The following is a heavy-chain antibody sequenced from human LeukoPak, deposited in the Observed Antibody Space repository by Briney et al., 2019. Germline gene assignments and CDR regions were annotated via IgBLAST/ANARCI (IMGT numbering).Heavy chain of an antibody. CDR2: ISYDGSNK. D-gene: IGHD3-10*01. CDR1: GFTFSSYG. J-gene: IGHJ4*02. V-gene: IGHV3-30*18. Sequence: GGSLRLSCAASGFTFSSYGMHWVRQAPGKGLEWVAVISYDGSNKYYADSVKGRFTISRDNSKNTLYLQMNSLRAEDTAVYYCAEEWFGELSHFDYWGQGTLVTVSS. CDR3: AEEWFGELSHFDY.